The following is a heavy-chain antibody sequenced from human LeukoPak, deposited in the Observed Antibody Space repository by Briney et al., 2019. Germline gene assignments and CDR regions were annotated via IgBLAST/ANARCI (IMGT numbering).Heavy chain of an antibody. CDR3: AREISISWFYS. CDR1: GASISSDSNY. J-gene: IGHJ5*01. D-gene: IGHD3-3*02. Sequence: MASETLSLTCTVSGASISSDSNYWAWVRQPPGKGLQWIGSIYHTGSTFYNPSLMSRVSISIDSSKNQFSLKLSSVTVADTALYYCAREISISWFYSWGQGTLVSVSS. V-gene: IGHV4-39*07. CDR2: IYHTGST.